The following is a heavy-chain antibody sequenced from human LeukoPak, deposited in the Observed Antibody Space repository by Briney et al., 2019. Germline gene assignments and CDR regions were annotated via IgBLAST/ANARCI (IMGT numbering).Heavy chain of an antibody. V-gene: IGHV3-48*03. CDR3: ARTYYYDSSGYLDY. J-gene: IGHJ4*02. CDR1: GFTFSSYE. CDR2: ISSSGSTI. D-gene: IGHD3-22*01. Sequence: GGSLRLSCVVSGFTFSSYEMNWVRQAPGKGLEWVSYISSSGSTIYYADSGKGRFTISRENAKNSLYLQMNSLRAEDTAVYYCARTYYYDSSGYLDYWGQGTLVTVSS.